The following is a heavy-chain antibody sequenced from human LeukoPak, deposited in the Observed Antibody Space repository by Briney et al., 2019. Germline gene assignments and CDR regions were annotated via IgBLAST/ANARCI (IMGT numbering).Heavy chain of an antibody. CDR1: GGTFSSYA. CDR2: IIPIFGTA. D-gene: IGHD4-23*01. J-gene: IGHJ4*02. Sequence: ASVKVSCKASGGTFSSYAISWVRQAPGQGLGWMGGIIPIFGTANYAQKFQGRVTITADESTSTAYMELSSLRSEDTAVYYCARSTVVTPHFDYWGQGTLVTVSS. V-gene: IGHV1-69*13. CDR3: ARSTVVTPHFDY.